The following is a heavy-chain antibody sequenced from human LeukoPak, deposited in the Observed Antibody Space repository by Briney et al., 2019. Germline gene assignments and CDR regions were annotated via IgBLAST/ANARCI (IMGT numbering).Heavy chain of an antibody. D-gene: IGHD1-1*01. CDR3: AREDPDRYGDRSDAFDI. CDR2: IYTSGST. Sequence: PSETLSLTCTVSGGSISSGNYYWTWIRQPAGKGLEWIGRIYTSGSTNYNPSLKSRVTISVNMSKNQFSLKLSSVTAADTAVYYCAREDPDRYGDRSDAFDIWGQGTMVTVSS. CDR1: GGSISSGNYY. V-gene: IGHV4-61*02. J-gene: IGHJ3*02.